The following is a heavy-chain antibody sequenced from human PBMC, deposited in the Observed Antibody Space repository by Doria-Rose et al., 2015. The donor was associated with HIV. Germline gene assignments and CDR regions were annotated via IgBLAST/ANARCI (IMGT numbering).Heavy chain of an antibody. Sequence: QGTLKESGPVLVRPTETLALTCTVSGVSLSSPGMGVSWIRQPPGKALEWLANIFSDDERSYKPSLKSRLTSSRGTSNSQVVLTMTDRDPVDTATYYCARIKSSRWYHKYYFDFWGQGTLVIVSA. CDR2: IFSDDER. CDR3: ARIKSSRWYHKYYFDF. D-gene: IGHD6-13*01. V-gene: IGHV2-26*01. J-gene: IGHJ4*02. CDR1: GVSLSSPGMG.